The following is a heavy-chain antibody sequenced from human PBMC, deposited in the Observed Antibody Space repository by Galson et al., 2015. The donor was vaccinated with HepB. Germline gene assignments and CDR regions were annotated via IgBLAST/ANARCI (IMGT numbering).Heavy chain of an antibody. V-gene: IGHV3-30*18. J-gene: IGHJ4*02. CDR3: AKGYEMATCIDY. Sequence: SLRLSCAASGFTFSSYGMHWVRQAPGKGLEWVAVISYDGSNKYYADSVKGRFTISRDNSKNTLYLQMNSLRAEDTAVYYCAKGYEMATCIDYWGQGTLVTVSS. D-gene: IGHD5-24*01. CDR2: ISYDGSNK. CDR1: GFTFSSYG.